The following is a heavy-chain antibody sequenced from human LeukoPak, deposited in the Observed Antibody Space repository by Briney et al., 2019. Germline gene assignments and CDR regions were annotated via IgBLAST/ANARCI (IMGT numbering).Heavy chain of an antibody. J-gene: IGHJ6*04. CDR3: AELGITMIEGV. D-gene: IGHD3-22*01. CDR2: INWNGGST. CDR1: GFTFSSYG. V-gene: IGHV3-20*04. Sequence: GTLRLSCAASGFTFSSYGMSWVRQAPGKGLEWVSGINWNGGSTGYADSVKGRFTISRDNAKNSLYLQMNSLRAEDTAVYYCAELGITMIEGVWGKGTTVTISS.